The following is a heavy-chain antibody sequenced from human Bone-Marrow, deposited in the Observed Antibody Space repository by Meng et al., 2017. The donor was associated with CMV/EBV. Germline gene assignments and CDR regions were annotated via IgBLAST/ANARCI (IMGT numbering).Heavy chain of an antibody. V-gene: IGHV4-59*01. CDR2: IYYSGST. CDR1: GGSISSYY. D-gene: IGHD1-7*01. CDR3: ARGSGNYDPHYYYGMAV. J-gene: IGHJ6*01. Sequence: SETLSLTCTVSGGSISSYYWSWIRQPPGKGLEWIGYIYYSGSTNYNPSLKSRVTISVDTSKNQFSLKLSSVTAADTAVYYCARGSGNYDPHYYYGMAVWGQGPTVTGSS.